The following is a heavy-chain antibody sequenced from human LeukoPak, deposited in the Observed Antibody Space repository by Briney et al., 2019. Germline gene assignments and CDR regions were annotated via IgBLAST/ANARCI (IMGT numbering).Heavy chain of an antibody. CDR3: ARAYGGNSVDAFDI. CDR2: IIPIFGTA. CDR1: GGTFSSYA. J-gene: IGHJ3*02. V-gene: IGHV1-69*05. Sequence: ASVKVSCTASGGTFSSYAISWVRQAPGQGLEWMGGIIPIFGTANYAQKFQGRVTITTDESTSTAYMELSSLRSEDTAVYYCARAYGGNSVDAFDIWGQGTMVTVSS. D-gene: IGHD4-23*01.